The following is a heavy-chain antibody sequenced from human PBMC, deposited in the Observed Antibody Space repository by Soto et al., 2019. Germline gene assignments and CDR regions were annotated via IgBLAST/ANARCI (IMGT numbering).Heavy chain of an antibody. Sequence: EVQLLESGGGSAQPGGSLRLSCPASGFSFSSSAMSWVRQAPGKGLEWVSAISESGDNTFYADSVKGRFTISRENSNNALYLQMDTLRAEDTALYFCAKGGYTYGLDPWGQGTLVTVSS. CDR1: GFSFSSSA. J-gene: IGHJ5*02. D-gene: IGHD5-18*01. V-gene: IGHV3-23*01. CDR2: ISESGDNT. CDR3: AKGGYTYGLDP.